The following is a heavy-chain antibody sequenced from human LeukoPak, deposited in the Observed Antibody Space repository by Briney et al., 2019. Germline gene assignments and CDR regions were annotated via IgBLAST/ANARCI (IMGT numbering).Heavy chain of an antibody. J-gene: IGHJ6*02. CDR2: ISAYNGNT. Sequence: PGASVKVSCKASGYTFTSYGISWVRQAPGQGLEWMGWISAYNGNTNYAQKLQGRVTMTTDTSTSTAYMELRSLRSDDTAVYYCARGGLGYCSGGSCYKPPYGMDVWGQGTTVTVSS. D-gene: IGHD2-15*01. CDR1: GYTFTSYG. CDR3: ARGGLGYCSGGSCYKPPYGMDV. V-gene: IGHV1-18*01.